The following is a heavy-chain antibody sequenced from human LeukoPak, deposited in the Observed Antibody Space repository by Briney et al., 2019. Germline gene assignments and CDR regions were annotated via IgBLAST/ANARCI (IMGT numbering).Heavy chain of an antibody. CDR1: GFIDSSNY. J-gene: IGHJ1*01. CDR2: IYSGGST. Sequence: GGSLRLSCAASGFIDSSNYMSWVRQAPGKGLAAVSDIYSGGSTYYTDSIKGRFTISSHKSKNTLYLQMKRQIAAETAMYYCEMSDETAPAEDCQHWGQGTVVSVSS. V-gene: IGHV3-53*04. D-gene: IGHD2-21*02. CDR3: EMSDETAPAEDCQH.